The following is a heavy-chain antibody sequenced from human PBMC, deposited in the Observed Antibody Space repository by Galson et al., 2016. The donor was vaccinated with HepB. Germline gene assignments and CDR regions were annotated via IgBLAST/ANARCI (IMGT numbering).Heavy chain of an antibody. Sequence: SLRLSCAASGFIFSSYSMNWVRQAPGKGLEWVSCISSSSIYIYCADSVKGRFTISRDNAKNSLYLQMNSLRAEDTAVYYCARGSSGVSWYFDLWGRSTLVTVSS. CDR1: GFIFSSYS. D-gene: IGHD3-10*01. J-gene: IGHJ2*01. CDR3: ARGSSGVSWYFDL. CDR2: ISSSSIYI. V-gene: IGHV3-21*01.